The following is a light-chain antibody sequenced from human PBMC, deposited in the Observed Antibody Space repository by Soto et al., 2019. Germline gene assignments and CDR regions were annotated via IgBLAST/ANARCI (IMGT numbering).Light chain of an antibody. CDR1: QSVSSY. Sequence: EIVMTQSPATLSVSPGERATLSCRASQSVSSYLAWFQQKPGQAPRLLIYDASIRATGIPVRFSGSGSGTEFTLTISSLQSEDFGVYYCQQSKDWPGTFGQGTKV. CDR3: QQSKDWPGT. J-gene: IGKJ1*01. CDR2: DAS. V-gene: IGKV3-15*01.